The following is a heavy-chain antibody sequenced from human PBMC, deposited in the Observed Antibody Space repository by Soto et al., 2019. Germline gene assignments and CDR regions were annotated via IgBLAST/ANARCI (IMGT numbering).Heavy chain of an antibody. CDR2: GSLYNGET. J-gene: IGHJ4*02. CDR1: GYTFTSYG. D-gene: IGHD2-21*02. V-gene: IGHV1-18*04. Sequence: ASVKVSCKASGYTFTSYGISWVRQAPGQGLEWMGWGSLYNGETHYVQRLQGRVTMTTDTSTSTVYMELRSLRSDDTAVYYCARDLAGGAFCGGDCYSSSGYWGQGTLVTVS. CDR3: ARDLAGGAFCGGDCYSSSGY.